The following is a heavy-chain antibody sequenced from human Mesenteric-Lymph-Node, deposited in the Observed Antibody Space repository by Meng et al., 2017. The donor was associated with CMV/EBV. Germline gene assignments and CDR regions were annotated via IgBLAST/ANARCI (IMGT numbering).Heavy chain of an antibody. CDR1: GFTFSSYS. CDR3: ARESIVVVPDGYYYYGMDV. V-gene: IGHV3-48*04. D-gene: IGHD2-2*01. Sequence: GESLKISCAASGFTFSSYSMNWVRQAPGKGLEWVSYISSSGSTIYYADSVKGRFTISRDNAKNSLYLQMNSLRAEDTAVYYCARESIVVVPDGYYYYGMDVWGQGTTVTVSS. CDR2: ISSSGSTI. J-gene: IGHJ6*02.